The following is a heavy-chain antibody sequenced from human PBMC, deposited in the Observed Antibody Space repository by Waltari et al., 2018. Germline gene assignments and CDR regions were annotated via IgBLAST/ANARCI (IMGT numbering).Heavy chain of an antibody. CDR1: GYPFASYA. D-gene: IGHD3-10*01. J-gene: IGHJ2*01. CDR3: ARDWLTSGDEGYL. V-gene: IGHV1-3*01. Sequence: QVQLVQSGAEVKKPGASVKVSCKASGYPFASYAMFWVRQAPGQGFEWVGWINAGKANTRYSQKFQDRVTITRDTSANIVYMELNSLRSEDTAVYYCARDWLTSGDEGYLWGPGTLVSVSS. CDR2: INAGKANT.